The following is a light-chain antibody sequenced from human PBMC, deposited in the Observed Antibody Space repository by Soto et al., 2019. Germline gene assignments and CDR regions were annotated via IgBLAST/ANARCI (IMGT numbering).Light chain of an antibody. J-gene: IGKJ1*01. V-gene: IGKV1-5*03. CDR3: QQSDNYPWT. Sequence: DIQMTQSPSTLSASVGDRVTITCRASQSVTSRLAWHQQKPGKAPKLLISKASRLESGVPPRFSGSGSGTEFNLTISSLQPDDFATYYCQQSDNYPWTFDQGTKVEV. CDR1: QSVTSR. CDR2: KAS.